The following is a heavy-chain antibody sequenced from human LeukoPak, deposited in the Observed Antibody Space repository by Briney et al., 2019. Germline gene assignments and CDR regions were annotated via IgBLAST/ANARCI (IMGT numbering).Heavy chain of an antibody. CDR3: ARVVPAGLFDY. D-gene: IGHD2-2*01. CDR2: IYYSGST. Sequence: PSQTLSLTCTVSGGSISSGDYYWSWIRQPPGKGLEWIGYIYYSGSTYYNPSLKSRVTISVDTSKTQFSLKLSSVTAVDTAVYYCARVVPAGLFDYWGQGTLVTVSS. CDR1: GGSISSGDYY. J-gene: IGHJ4*02. V-gene: IGHV4-30-4*08.